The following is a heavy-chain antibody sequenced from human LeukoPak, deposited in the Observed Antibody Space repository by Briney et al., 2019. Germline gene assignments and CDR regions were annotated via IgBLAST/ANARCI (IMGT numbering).Heavy chain of an antibody. Sequence: SETLSLTCTVSGGSISSSSYYWGWIRQPPGKGLEWIGSIYYSGSTYYNPSLKSRVTISVDTSKNQFSLKLSSVTAADTAVYYCARGSRYYGSGRPTYGMDVWGQGTTVTVSS. CDR1: GGSISSSSYY. D-gene: IGHD3-10*01. CDR3: ARGSRYYGSGRPTYGMDV. J-gene: IGHJ6*02. V-gene: IGHV4-39*07. CDR2: IYYSGST.